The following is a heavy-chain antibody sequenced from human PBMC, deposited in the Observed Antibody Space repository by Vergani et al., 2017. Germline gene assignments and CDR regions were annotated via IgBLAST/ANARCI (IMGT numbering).Heavy chain of an antibody. J-gene: IGHJ4*02. CDR1: GFTFSGSA. CDR3: TRHGSYYDSSGYYSADY. Sequence: EVQLLESGGGLVQPGGSLKLSCAASGFTFSGSAMHWVRQASGKGLEWVGRIRSKANSYATAYAASVKGRFTISRDDSKNTAYLQMNSLKTEDTAVYYCTRHGSYYDSSGYYSADYWGQGTLVTVSS. CDR2: IRSKANSYAT. D-gene: IGHD3-22*01. V-gene: IGHV3-73*02.